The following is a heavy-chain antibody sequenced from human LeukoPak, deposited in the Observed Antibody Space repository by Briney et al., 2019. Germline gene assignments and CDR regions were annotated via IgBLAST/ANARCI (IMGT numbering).Heavy chain of an antibody. CDR3: AKEGSGYSSGWYREPYFDY. V-gene: IGHV3-7*01. CDR2: IKQDESEK. D-gene: IGHD6-19*01. J-gene: IGHJ4*02. CDR1: GFTLSDYN. Sequence: PGGSLRLSCAASGFTLSDYNMHWVRQAPGKGLEWVANIKQDESEKNYVDSVKGRFTISRDNPNNLLYLQMSYLRGEDTAVYYCAKEGSGYSSGWYREPYFDYWGQGTLVTVSS.